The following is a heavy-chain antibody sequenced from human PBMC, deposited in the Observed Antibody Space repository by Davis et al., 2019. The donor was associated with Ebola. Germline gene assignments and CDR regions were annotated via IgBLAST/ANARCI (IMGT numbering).Heavy chain of an antibody. D-gene: IGHD2-2*02. CDR3: ARDLYLGSWNYYVMDV. V-gene: IGHV3-23*01. CDR1: GFTFSSYA. J-gene: IGHJ6*02. CDR2: ISGSGGGT. Sequence: GESLKISCAASGFTFSSYAMSWVRQGPGKGLEWVSGISGSGGGTYYADSVKGRFTISRDNSKNTLYLQMNSLRAEDTAVYYCARDLYLGSWNYYVMDVWGQGTTVTVSS.